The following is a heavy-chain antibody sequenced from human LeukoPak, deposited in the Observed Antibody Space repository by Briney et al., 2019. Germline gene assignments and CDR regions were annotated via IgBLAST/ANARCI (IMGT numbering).Heavy chain of an antibody. CDR2: ISAYNGNT. CDR1: GYTFSSYG. CDR3: ARDLRCSSHWFDP. J-gene: IGHJ5*02. V-gene: IGHV1-18*01. Sequence: GASVKVPCKASGYTFSSYGISWVRQAPGQGPEWIGWISAYNGNTDYAQDLQGRVTMTTDTSTSTAYMELRSLRSDDPAVYYCARDLRCSSHWFDPWGQGTLVTVSS. D-gene: IGHD6-6*01.